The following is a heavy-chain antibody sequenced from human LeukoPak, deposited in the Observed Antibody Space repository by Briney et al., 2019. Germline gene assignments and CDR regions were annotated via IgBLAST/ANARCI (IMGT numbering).Heavy chain of an antibody. Sequence: ASVKVSCKASGYTSTDYYMHWVRQAPGQGFERMGIINPITGRTSYAQEFQGRVTMTRDTSTSTFYMALSSLRSEDTAVYYCARPSGVGATLYYFDQWGQGTLVTVSS. CDR1: GYTSTDYY. CDR2: INPITGRT. CDR3: ARPSGVGATLYYFDQ. D-gene: IGHD1-26*01. V-gene: IGHV1-46*01. J-gene: IGHJ4*02.